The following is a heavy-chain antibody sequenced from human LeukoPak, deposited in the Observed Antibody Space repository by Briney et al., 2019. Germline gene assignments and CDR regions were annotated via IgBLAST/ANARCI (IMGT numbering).Heavy chain of an antibody. CDR2: INHSGST. Sequence: PWETLSLTCAVYGGSFSGYYWSWIRQPPGKGLEWIGEINHSGSTNYNPSLKSRVTISVDTSKNQFSLKLSSVTAADTAVYYCARKGYYPKYYFDYWGQGTLVTVSS. D-gene: IGHD3-10*01. CDR3: ARKGYYPKYYFDY. J-gene: IGHJ4*02. V-gene: IGHV4-34*01. CDR1: GGSFSGYY.